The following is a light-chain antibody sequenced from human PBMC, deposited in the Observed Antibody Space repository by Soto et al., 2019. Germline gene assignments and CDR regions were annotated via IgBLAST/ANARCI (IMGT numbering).Light chain of an antibody. J-gene: IGKJ1*01. V-gene: IGKV1-5*03. Sequence: DIQMTQSPSTLSASVGDRVTITCRASQSISSWLAWYQQKPGKAPKLQISKASSLESGVPSRFSGRGSGTEFTLTISSLQPDDFATYYCQQYNSSPTFGQGIKVEIK. CDR2: KAS. CDR1: QSISSW. CDR3: QQYNSSPT.